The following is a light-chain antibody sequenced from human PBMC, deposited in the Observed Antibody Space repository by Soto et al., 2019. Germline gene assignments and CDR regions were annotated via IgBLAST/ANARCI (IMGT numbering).Light chain of an antibody. J-gene: IGKJ1*01. Sequence: AIRMTQSPSSLSASTGDRVTITCRASQGISSYLAWYQQKPGKAPKLLIYAASTLQSGVPSRFSGSGSGTDFTLTISCLRSEDFATYYCQQYYSYGWTFGQGTKVEIK. V-gene: IGKV1-8*01. CDR3: QQYYSYGWT. CDR2: AAS. CDR1: QGISSY.